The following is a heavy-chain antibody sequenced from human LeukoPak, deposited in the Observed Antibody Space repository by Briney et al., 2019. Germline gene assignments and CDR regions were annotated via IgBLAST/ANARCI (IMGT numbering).Heavy chain of an antibody. CDR1: GGSFSGYY. CDR3: ARGLAYYYDSSGHKRFDY. D-gene: IGHD3-22*01. V-gene: IGHV4-34*01. CDR2: INHSGST. J-gene: IGHJ4*02. Sequence: SETLSLTCAVYGGSFSGYYWSWIRQPPGKGLEWIGEINHSGSTNYNPSLKSRVTISVDTSKNQFSLKLCSVTAADTAVYYCARGLAYYYDSSGHKRFDYWGQGTLVTVSS.